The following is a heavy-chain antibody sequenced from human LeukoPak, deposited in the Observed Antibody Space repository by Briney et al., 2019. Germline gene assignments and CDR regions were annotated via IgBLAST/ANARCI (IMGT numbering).Heavy chain of an antibody. V-gene: IGHV3-66*01. CDR3: AKDRPTTVTPDAFDI. Sequence: GGSLRLSCAASGFTFSSNYMSWVRQAPGKGLEWVSVIYSGGSTYYADSVKGRFTISRDNSKNTLYLKMNSLRAEDTDVYYCAKDRPTTVTPDAFDIWGQGTMVTVSS. J-gene: IGHJ3*02. CDR2: IYSGGST. CDR1: GFTFSSNY. D-gene: IGHD4-17*01.